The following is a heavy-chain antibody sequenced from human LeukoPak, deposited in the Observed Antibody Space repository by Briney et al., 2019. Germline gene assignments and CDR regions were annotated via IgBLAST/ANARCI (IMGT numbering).Heavy chain of an antibody. CDR3: ASHYYYDTQNWFDP. CDR2: IIPIFGTA. CDR1: GGTFSSYA. D-gene: IGHD3-22*01. J-gene: IGHJ5*02. Sequence: ASVKVSCKASGGTFSSYAISWVRQAPGQGLEWMGGIIPIFGTANYAQKFQGRVTITADKSTSTAYMELSSLRSEDTAVYYCASHYYYDTQNWFDPWGQGTLVTVSS. V-gene: IGHV1-69*06.